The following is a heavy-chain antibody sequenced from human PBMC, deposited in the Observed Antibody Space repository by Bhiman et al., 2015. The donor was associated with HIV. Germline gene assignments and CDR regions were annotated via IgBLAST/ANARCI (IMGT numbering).Heavy chain of an antibody. J-gene: IGHJ6*03. CDR2: IYNDGST. CDR3: AKEIIAAAGTAHVFYYYYYMDV. Sequence: EVQLVESGGGLIQPGGSLRLSCAASGFTVSSNYMNWVRQAPGKGLEWVSIIYNDGSTYFADSVKGRFTISRDNSKNTLYLQMNSLRAEDTAVYYCAKEIIAAAGTAHVFYYYYYMDVWGKGTTVTVSS. D-gene: IGHD6-13*01. V-gene: IGHV3-66*03. CDR1: GFTVSSNY.